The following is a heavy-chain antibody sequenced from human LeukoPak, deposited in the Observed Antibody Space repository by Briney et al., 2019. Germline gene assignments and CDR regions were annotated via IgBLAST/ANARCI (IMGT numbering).Heavy chain of an antibody. D-gene: IGHD1-1*01. Sequence: SVKVSCKASGGTFITYTINWVRQAPGQGLEWMGGIIPIFGTANYARKFQGRITITTDDSTSTAYMELSSLRSEDTAVYYCATYMLRDNWNVHTFDSWGQGTLVTVSS. CDR3: ATYMLRDNWNVHTFDS. CDR1: GGTFITYT. CDR2: IIPIFGTA. J-gene: IGHJ4*02. V-gene: IGHV1-69*05.